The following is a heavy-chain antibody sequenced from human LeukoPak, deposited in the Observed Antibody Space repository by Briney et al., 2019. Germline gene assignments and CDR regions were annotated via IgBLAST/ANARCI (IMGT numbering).Heavy chain of an antibody. Sequence: GRSLRLSCAASGFTFSRSAVHWVRQAPGKGLEWVAVISHDGSNRDYTDSVKGRFTISRDNAKNTLYLQMNSMRAEDAAVYYGAKEVKPWMHFDYCGQGTLVTVSS. V-gene: IGHV3-30*18. J-gene: IGHJ4*02. CDR3: AKEVKPWMHFDY. CDR2: ISHDGSNR. D-gene: IGHD5-12*01. CDR1: GFTFSRSA.